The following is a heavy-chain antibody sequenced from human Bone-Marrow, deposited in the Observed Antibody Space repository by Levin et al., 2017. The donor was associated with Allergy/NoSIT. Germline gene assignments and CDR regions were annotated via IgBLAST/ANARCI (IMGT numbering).Heavy chain of an antibody. CDR2: IYSGGGT. CDR3: GRDGPGGGH. Sequence: GGSLRLSCTASGVTVLNNYFMWVRQAPGKGLEWVSHIYSGGGTNYADSVKGRFSVSRDNSKNTVYLQMNSLRADDTAVYYCGRDGPGGGHWGPGTQVTVSS. CDR1: GVTVLNNY. J-gene: IGHJ4*02. V-gene: IGHV3-66*01. D-gene: IGHD3-16*01.